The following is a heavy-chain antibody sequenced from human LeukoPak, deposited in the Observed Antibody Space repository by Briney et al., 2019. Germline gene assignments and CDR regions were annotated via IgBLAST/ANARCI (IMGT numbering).Heavy chain of an antibody. J-gene: IGHJ3*02. Sequence: GGSLRLSCAASGFTFSTYAMSWVRQAPGKGLEWVSAISGSGGSTYYADSVKGRFTISRDNSKNTLYLQMNSLRAEDTAVYYCAKDLGPWCYYDSIGYYSDAFDIWGQGTMVTVSS. CDR3: AKDLGPWCYYDSIGYYSDAFDI. V-gene: IGHV3-23*01. CDR1: GFTFSTYA. CDR2: ISGSGGST. D-gene: IGHD3-22*01.